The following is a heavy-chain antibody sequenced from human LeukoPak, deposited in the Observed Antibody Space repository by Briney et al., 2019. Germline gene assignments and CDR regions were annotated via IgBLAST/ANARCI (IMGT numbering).Heavy chain of an antibody. CDR3: ARDLRYYGSGGYYYYYMDV. Sequence: PSETLSLTCTVSGGSISSYYWSWIRQPAGKGLEWIGRIYTSGSTNYNPSLKSRVTISVDTSKNQFSLKLSSVTAADTAVYYCARDLRYYGSGGYYYYYMDVWGKGTTVTISS. CDR1: GGSISSYY. J-gene: IGHJ6*03. V-gene: IGHV4-4*07. CDR2: IYTSGST. D-gene: IGHD3-10*01.